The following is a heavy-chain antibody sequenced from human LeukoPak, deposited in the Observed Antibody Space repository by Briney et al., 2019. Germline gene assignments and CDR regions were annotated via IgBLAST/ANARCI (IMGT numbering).Heavy chain of an antibody. V-gene: IGHV3-64*01. CDR1: GFTFSSYA. J-gene: IGHJ5*02. CDR3: ARSSRSSGANWFDP. CDR2: ITGSGDIT. D-gene: IGHD6-6*01. Sequence: AGGSLRLSCAASGFTFSSYAMSWVRQAPGQGLEYVSAITGSGDITYYANSVKGRFTISRDNSKNTLYLQLGSLRTEDMAIYYCARSSRSSGANWFDPWGQGTLVTVSS.